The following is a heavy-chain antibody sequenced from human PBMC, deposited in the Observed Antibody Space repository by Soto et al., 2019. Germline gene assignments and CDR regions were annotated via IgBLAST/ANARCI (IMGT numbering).Heavy chain of an antibody. Sequence: ASVTVSCTASGYTFTSYYMHWVRQAPGQGLEWMGIINPSGGSTSYAQKFQGRVTMTRDTSTSTVYMELSSLRSEDTAVYYCASAATDYGDYDDYWGQGTLVTVSS. CDR1: GYTFTSYY. J-gene: IGHJ4*02. CDR3: ASAATDYGDYDDY. D-gene: IGHD4-17*01. V-gene: IGHV1-46*03. CDR2: INPSGGST.